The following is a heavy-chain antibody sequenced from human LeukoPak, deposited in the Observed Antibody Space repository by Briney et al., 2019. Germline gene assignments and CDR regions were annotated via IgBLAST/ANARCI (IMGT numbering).Heavy chain of an antibody. CDR1: GGSISSSSYY. CDR3: ARHVAAYCGGDCYSGWFDP. V-gene: IGHV4-39*01. J-gene: IGHJ5*02. D-gene: IGHD2-21*02. Sequence: SETLSLTCTVSGGSISSSSYYWGWIRQPPGKGLEWIGSIDYSGSTYYNPSLNSRVTISVDTSKNQFSLKLSSVTAAGTAVYYCARHVAAYCGGDCYSGWFDPWGQGTLVTVSS. CDR2: IDYSGST.